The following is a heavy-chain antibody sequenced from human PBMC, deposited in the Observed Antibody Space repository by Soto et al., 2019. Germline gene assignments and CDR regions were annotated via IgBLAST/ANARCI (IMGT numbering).Heavy chain of an antibody. CDR1: GYIFSTYA. D-gene: IGHD3-9*01. CDR2: ISGYNGNT. CDR3: ATRLTGDNFYD. J-gene: IGHJ4*02. Sequence: ASVKVSCKASGYIFSTYAVSWVRQAPGQGLEWMGWISGYNGNTDYAQKFQGRVTMTTDTSTSTAYMELSSLRSEDTAVYYCATRLTGDNFYDWGQGTLVTVAS. V-gene: IGHV1-18*01.